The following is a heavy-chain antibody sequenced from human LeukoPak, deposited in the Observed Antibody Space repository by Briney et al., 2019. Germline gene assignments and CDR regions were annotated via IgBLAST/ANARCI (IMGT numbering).Heavy chain of an antibody. CDR2: IANDGRDK. D-gene: IGHD4/OR15-4a*01. CDR1: GFTFSSYA. V-gene: IGHV3-30*04. Sequence: RGRSLRLSCEASGFTFSSYAMHWVRQAPGKGLEWVAVIANDGRDKHCADSVKGRFTISRDNSKNTLYLQMNSLRAEDTAVYYCARDRSAPAKYDFDNWGQGALVTISS. J-gene: IGHJ4*02. CDR3: ARDRSAPAKYDFDN.